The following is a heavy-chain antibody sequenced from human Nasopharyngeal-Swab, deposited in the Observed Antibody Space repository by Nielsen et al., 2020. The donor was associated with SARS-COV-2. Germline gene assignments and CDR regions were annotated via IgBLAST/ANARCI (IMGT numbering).Heavy chain of an antibody. CDR3: AIQPRGYSYGHFDY. J-gene: IGHJ4*02. CDR1: GGSISSGSYY. Sequence: SETLSLTCTVSGGSISSGSYYWSWIRQPAGKGLEWIGRIYTSGSNNYNPSLKSRVTISVDTSKNQFSLKLSSVTAADTAVYYCAIQPRGYSYGHFDYWGQGTLVTVSS. CDR2: IYTSGSN. D-gene: IGHD5-18*01. V-gene: IGHV4-61*02.